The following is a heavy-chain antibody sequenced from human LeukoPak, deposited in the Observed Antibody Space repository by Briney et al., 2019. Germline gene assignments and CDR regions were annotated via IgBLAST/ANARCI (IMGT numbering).Heavy chain of an antibody. CDR2: ISDSGERT. V-gene: IGHV3-23*01. CDR3: AKVLSPRLLTTNLDS. J-gene: IGHJ4*02. Sequence: GASLRLSCAGFGFIFDNYAMVWVRQAPGEGLEWVSGISDSGERTFYSDSAEGRFTISRDNVKNTLYLQMTSLRAEDTAVHYCAKVLSPRLLTTNLDSWGQGALVTVS. CDR1: GFIFDNYA. D-gene: IGHD4-11*01.